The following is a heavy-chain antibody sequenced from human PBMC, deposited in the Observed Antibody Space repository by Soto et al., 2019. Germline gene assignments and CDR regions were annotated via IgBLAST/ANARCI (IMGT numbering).Heavy chain of an antibody. Sequence: PSETLSLTCAFSGGSISSGGYSLGWIRQPPGKGLEWIGYIYHSVSTNYNPSLKSRVTISVGTSKDQFSLKLSSVTAADTAVYYCARGHIVVVPAAKVFDYWGQGTLVTVSS. CDR2: IYHSVST. J-gene: IGHJ4*02. D-gene: IGHD2-2*01. V-gene: IGHV4-30-2*01. CDR1: GGSISSGGYS. CDR3: ARGHIVVVPAAKVFDY.